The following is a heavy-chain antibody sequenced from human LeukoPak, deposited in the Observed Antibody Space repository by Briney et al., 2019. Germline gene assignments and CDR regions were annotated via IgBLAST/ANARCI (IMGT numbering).Heavy chain of an antibody. CDR1: GFTSSSYG. V-gene: IGHV3-30*18. Sequence: PGGSLRLSCAASGFTSSSYGMHWVRQAPGKGLEWVAVISYDGSNKYYADSVKGRFTISRDNSKNTLYLQMNSLRAEDTAVYYCAKGEMATMKVYFDYWGQGTLVTVSS. CDR2: ISYDGSNK. D-gene: IGHD5-24*01. J-gene: IGHJ4*02. CDR3: AKGEMATMKVYFDY.